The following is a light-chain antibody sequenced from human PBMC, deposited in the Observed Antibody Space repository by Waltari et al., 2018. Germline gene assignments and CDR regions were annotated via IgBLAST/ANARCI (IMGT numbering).Light chain of an antibody. CDR1: PVIGSY. V-gene: IGKV1-9*01. CDR2: GAS. Sequence: DIQLTQSPSFLSASVGDRVTITCRASPVIGSYLAWYQQKPGKAPKLLIYGASTLQSGVPSRFSGSGSGTEFTLTISSLQPEDFATYYCQQLNSYPRGTFGQGTKVEIK. J-gene: IGKJ1*01. CDR3: QQLNSYPRGT.